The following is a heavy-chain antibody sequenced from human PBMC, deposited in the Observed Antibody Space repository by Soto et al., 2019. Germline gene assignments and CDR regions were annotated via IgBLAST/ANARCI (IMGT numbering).Heavy chain of an antibody. CDR2: ISGSGGST. J-gene: IGHJ4*02. CDR3: AKYRISPRYFDY. V-gene: IGHV3-23*01. Sequence: EVQLLESGGGLVQPGGSLRLSCAASGFTFSSYAMSWVRQAPGKGLEWVSAISGSGGSTYYADSVKGRFTISRDNTKNTLNLRMNGLRAEDTAVYNCAKYRISPRYFDYWGQGTLVTVSS. CDR1: GFTFSSYA.